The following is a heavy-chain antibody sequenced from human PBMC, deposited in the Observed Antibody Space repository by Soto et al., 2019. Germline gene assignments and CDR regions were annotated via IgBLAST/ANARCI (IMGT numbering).Heavy chain of an antibody. V-gene: IGHV3-33*01. D-gene: IGHD6-19*01. Sequence: QVQLVESGGGVVQPGKSLRLSCAASGFSFSESGMEWVRQAPGKGLEWVAAIWYDGSETYCGDSVKGRFTISRDNSKNTLYLQMSGLRAEDTAVYYCATFLAVAGTHHWGQGTLVTVSS. CDR1: GFSFSESG. J-gene: IGHJ1*01. CDR3: ATFLAVAGTHH. CDR2: IWYDGSET.